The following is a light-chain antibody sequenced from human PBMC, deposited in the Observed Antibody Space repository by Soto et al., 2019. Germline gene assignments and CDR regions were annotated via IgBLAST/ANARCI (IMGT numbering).Light chain of an antibody. J-gene: IGKJ5*01. V-gene: IGKV3-15*01. CDR2: CAS. Sequence: DIVMTQSPATLSVPPGERATLSCRASQSASSSWSAYQQQPPQTPSLLLYCASTRATSSPARCSGSGSGAEFTLTIISLQAEDFSVSYCQQYNNWPSITFGQGTRLEI. CDR1: QSASSS. CDR3: QQYNNWPSIT.